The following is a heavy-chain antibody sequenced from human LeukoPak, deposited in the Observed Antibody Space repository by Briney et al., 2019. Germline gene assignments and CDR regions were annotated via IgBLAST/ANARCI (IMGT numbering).Heavy chain of an antibody. Sequence: GGSLRLSCAASGLTFSSYAMTWVRQAPGKGLEWVSTISGSAGSTYYADSVKGRFTISRDSSKNTLYLQMSSLRAEDTAVYYCAKDIFYDSSGYYYLGYFDYWGQGTLVTVSS. V-gene: IGHV3-23*01. J-gene: IGHJ4*02. D-gene: IGHD3-22*01. CDR2: ISGSAGST. CDR3: AKDIFYDSSGYYYLGYFDY. CDR1: GLTFSSYA.